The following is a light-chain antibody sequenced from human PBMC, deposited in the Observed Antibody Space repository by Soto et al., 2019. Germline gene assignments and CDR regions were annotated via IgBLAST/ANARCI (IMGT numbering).Light chain of an antibody. CDR1: QSISSW. V-gene: IGKV1-5*01. CDR2: DAS. Sequence: DIQMTQSPSTLSASVGDRVTITCRASQSISSWLAWYQQKPGKAPKLLIYDASSLESGVPSRFSGSGSGTDFTLTISSLQPEDFVTYYCQQLKSSPFTFGPGTKVDIK. CDR3: QQLKSSPFT. J-gene: IGKJ3*01.